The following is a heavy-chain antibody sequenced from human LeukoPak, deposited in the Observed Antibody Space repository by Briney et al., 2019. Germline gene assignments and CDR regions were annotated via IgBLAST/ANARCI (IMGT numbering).Heavy chain of an antibody. D-gene: IGHD3-10*01. CDR2: IGTAGDT. V-gene: IGHV3-13*01. Sequence: PGGSLRLSCAASGFTFSSYDMHWVRQATGKGLEWVSAIGTAGDTYYPGSVKGRFTISREHAKNSLYLQMNSLRAGDTAVYYCARAPYGSGSLDYWGQGTLVTVSS. CDR1: GFTFSSYD. J-gene: IGHJ4*02. CDR3: ARAPYGSGSLDY.